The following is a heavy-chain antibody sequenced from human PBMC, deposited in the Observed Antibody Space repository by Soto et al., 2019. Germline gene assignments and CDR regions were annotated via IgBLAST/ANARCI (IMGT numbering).Heavy chain of an antibody. V-gene: IGHV1-3*01. CDR2: INAGNGNT. Sequence: GVSVKVSCKASGYTFTSYAMHWVSQAPGQRLEWMGWINAGNGNTKYSQKFQGRVTITRDTSASTAYMELSSLRSEDTAVYYCARAILHYDILTGTPQGWCDPWCQGPPVTASS. CDR3: ARAILHYDILTGTPQGWCDP. D-gene: IGHD3-9*01. J-gene: IGHJ5*02. CDR1: GYTFTSYA.